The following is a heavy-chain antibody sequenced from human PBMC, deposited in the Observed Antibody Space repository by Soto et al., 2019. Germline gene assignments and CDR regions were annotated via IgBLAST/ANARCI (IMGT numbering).Heavy chain of an antibody. CDR2: ISGSGGST. V-gene: IGHV3-23*01. Sequence: GGSPRLSCAASGVTFSSYAMSWVRQAPGKGLEWVSDISGSGGSTYYADSVKGRFTISRDNSKNTLFLQMNRLRAEDTAVYYWAKDADGSRWNWCASWAQGTLDSV. CDR3: AKDADGSRWNWCAS. D-gene: IGHD1-1*01. J-gene: IGHJ5*01. CDR1: GVTFSSYA.